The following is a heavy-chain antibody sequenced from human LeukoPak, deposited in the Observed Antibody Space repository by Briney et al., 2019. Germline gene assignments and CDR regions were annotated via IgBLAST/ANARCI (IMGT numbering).Heavy chain of an antibody. V-gene: IGHV3-74*01. CDR3: TRDRLYCGGVCLDP. J-gene: IGHJ5*02. Sequence: AGGSLRLSCAASGFTFSSYWMHWVRQAPGKGLVWVSRINSDGSSTSYADSVKGRFTISRDNAKNTLYLQMNSLRAEDTAVYYCTRDRLYCGGVCLDPWGQGTLVTVSS. D-gene: IGHD2-21*02. CDR2: INSDGSST. CDR1: GFTFSSYW.